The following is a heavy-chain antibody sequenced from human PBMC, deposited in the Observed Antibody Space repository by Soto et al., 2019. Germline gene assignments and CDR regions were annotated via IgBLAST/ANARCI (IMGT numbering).Heavy chain of an antibody. CDR1: GFIFSSYA. J-gene: IGHJ6*02. CDR2: ISYDENNK. D-gene: IGHD3-10*01. V-gene: IGHV3-30*18. Sequence: QVQLVESGGGVVQPGRSLRLSCAASGFIFSSYAMHWVRQAPGKGLEWVAVISYDENNKHYADSVEGQFTISRDNSKNSLYLQMDSLRPEDTAIYYCAKDGRPGGYYYYGMDVWGQGTTVTVSS. CDR3: AKDGRPGGYYYYGMDV.